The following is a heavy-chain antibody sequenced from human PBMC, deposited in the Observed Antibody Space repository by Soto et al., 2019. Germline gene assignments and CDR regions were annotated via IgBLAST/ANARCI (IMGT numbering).Heavy chain of an antibody. V-gene: IGHV4-4*07. Sequence: SETLSLTGNVSVGSISTFYWNWIRQSAEKGLEWIGRVYITGSTNYHPSLRSRVTMSVDTSKNQFSLKLSSVTAADTAVYYCARGGRDGFDIWGQGTTVTVSS. CDR1: VGSISTFY. J-gene: IGHJ3*02. CDR3: ARGGRDGFDI. CDR2: VYITGST.